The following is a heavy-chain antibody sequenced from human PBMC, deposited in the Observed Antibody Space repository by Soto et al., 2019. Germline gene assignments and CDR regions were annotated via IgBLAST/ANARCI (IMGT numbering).Heavy chain of an antibody. D-gene: IGHD2-21*01. CDR1: GGSVSSYY. J-gene: IGHJ4*02. V-gene: IGHV4-59*08. CDR3: ASLVAYCPDVSCNDF. Sequence: QVQLQESGPGLVKPSETLSLSCTVSGGSVSSYYWSWIRQPPGKGLEWIGYIYYSGSTSYNPSLKSRVTISLDMSKNQVSLKLSSVIAADTAVYFCASLVAYCPDVSCNDFWGQGTLVTVSS. CDR2: IYYSGST.